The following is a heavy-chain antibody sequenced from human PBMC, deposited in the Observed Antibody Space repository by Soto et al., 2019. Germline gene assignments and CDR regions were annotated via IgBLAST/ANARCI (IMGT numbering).Heavy chain of an antibody. V-gene: IGHV3-7*03. CDR3: ARDASSEYASILDV. J-gene: IGHJ4*02. Sequence: EGQLVESGGGLVQAGGSLRLTCEGFGLTFSPYWMTWVRQAPGKGLEWVASIKEDGSVKNYADSVKGRFTVSRDNVKRSMFLKMTSVRVDDTAVYFCARDASSEYASILDVWGRGARVTVSS. D-gene: IGHD3-3*01. CDR1: GLTFSPYW. CDR2: IKEDGSVK.